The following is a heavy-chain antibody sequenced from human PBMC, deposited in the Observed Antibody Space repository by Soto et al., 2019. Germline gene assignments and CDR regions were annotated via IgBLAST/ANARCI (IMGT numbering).Heavy chain of an antibody. V-gene: IGHV4-4*07. D-gene: IGHD1-7*01. CDR3: ARETGENWTYEAH. J-gene: IGHJ1*01. CDR2: ITINGIT. CDR1: GAYISDFS. Sequence: QVQQQESGPGLVKPSDTLSLTCRVSGAYISDFSWSWIRQPAGKGLEWIGRITINGITQKNPSFKGRVTMSIDTSRNHFSLNLQSATAADTALYYCARETGENWTYEAHWGPGTLVTVSS.